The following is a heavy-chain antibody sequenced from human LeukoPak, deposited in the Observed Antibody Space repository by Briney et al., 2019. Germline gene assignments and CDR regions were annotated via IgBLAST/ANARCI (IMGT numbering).Heavy chain of an antibody. CDR3: ARDQRYCGGDCYSYNFDY. Sequence: ASVKVSCKASGYTFTGYGISWVRQAPGQGLEWMGWISAYNGNTNYAQKLQGRVTMTTDTSTSTAYMELRSLRSDDTAVYYCARDQRYCGGDCYSYNFDYWGQGTLVTVSS. CDR2: ISAYNGNT. D-gene: IGHD2-21*02. J-gene: IGHJ4*02. CDR1: GYTFTGYG. V-gene: IGHV1-18*01.